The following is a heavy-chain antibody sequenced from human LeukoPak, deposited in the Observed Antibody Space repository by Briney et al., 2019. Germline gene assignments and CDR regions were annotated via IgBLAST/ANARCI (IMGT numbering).Heavy chain of an antibody. D-gene: IGHD1-14*01. CDR2: IYHSGST. CDR3: ARARYGITNGIDY. Sequence: SETLSLTCTVSGYSISSGYYWGWIRQPPRKGLEWIGSIYHSGSTYYNPSLKSRVTKSVDTSKNQFSLKLSSVTAADTAVYYCARARYGITNGIDYWGQGTLVTVSS. J-gene: IGHJ4*02. V-gene: IGHV4-38-2*02. CDR1: GYSISSGYY.